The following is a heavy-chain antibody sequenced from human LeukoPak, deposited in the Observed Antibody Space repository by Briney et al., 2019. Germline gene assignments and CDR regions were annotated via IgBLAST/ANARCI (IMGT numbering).Heavy chain of an antibody. CDR2: IYYTGIT. CDR1: GDSISSYY. D-gene: IGHD6-13*01. V-gene: IGHV4-59*01. Sequence: PSETLSLTCTVSGDSISSYYWSWIRQPPGKGLGWIGYIYYTGITNSDPSLKSRVTISPDTSKNQFSLKVRSVTAADTAVYYCARGRTTVAGIFEYWGQGTLVTVSS. CDR3: ARGRTTVAGIFEY. J-gene: IGHJ4*02.